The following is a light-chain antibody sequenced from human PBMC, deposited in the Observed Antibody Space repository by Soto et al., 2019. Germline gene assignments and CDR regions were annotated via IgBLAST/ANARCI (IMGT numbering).Light chain of an antibody. CDR1: QSVSSN. CDR3: QQYNNWPPLIT. Sequence: EIVMTQSPATLSVSPGERATLSCRASQSVSSNLAWYQHKPGQAPRLLIYGASTRATVIPARFSGSGSGTEFTLTISSLQSEDFAVYYSQQYNNWPPLITFGQGTRLEIK. CDR2: GAS. V-gene: IGKV3-15*01. J-gene: IGKJ5*01.